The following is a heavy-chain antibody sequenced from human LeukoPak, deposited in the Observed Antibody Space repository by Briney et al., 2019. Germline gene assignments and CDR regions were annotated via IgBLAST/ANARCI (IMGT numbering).Heavy chain of an antibody. CDR1: GFTFSSYS. Sequence: GGSLRLSCAASGFTFSSYSMNWVRQAPGKGLEWVSSISSSSSYIYYADSVKGRFTISRDNAKNSLYLRMNSLRAEDTAVYYCARDRSIAARFHYWGQGTLVTVSS. CDR2: ISSSSSYI. V-gene: IGHV3-21*01. D-gene: IGHD6-6*01. CDR3: ARDRSIAARFHY. J-gene: IGHJ4*02.